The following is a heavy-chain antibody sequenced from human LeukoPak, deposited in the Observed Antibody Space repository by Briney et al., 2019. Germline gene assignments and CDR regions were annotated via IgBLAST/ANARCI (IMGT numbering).Heavy chain of an antibody. V-gene: IGHV4-34*01. CDR1: GVSFSGYY. J-gene: IGHJ4*02. Sequence: SETLSLTCAVYGVSFSGYYWSWIRQPPGKGLEWIGEINHSGSTNYNPSLKSRVTISVDTSKNQFSLKLSSVTAADTAVYYCARSYVHLNRFHARDGYRRVLDYWGQGTLVTVSS. D-gene: IGHD5-24*01. CDR2: INHSGST. CDR3: ARSYVHLNRFHARDGYRRVLDY.